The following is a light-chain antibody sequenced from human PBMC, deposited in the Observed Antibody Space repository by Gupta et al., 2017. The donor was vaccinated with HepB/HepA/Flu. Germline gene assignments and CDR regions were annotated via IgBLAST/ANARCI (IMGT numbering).Light chain of an antibody. Sequence: QSALTQTLSASGSPGQSVTLSCTGPSSDVGGYNYVSWYQQHPGKAPNLMIYEVSKRPSGVPDRFSGSKSGNTASLTVSGLQAEDEADYYCSSYAGSNNFVVFGGGTKLTVL. V-gene: IGLV2-8*01. CDR3: SSYAGSNNFVV. CDR2: EVS. J-gene: IGLJ2*01. CDR1: SSDVGGYNY.